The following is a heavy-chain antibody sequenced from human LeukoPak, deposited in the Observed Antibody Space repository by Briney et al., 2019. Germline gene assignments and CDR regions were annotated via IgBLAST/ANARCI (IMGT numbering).Heavy chain of an antibody. V-gene: IGHV4-59*01. CDR3: ARGDAWNYDFWSGYSEYYFDY. Sequence: SETLSLTCTVSGGSISSYYWSWIRQPPGKGLEWIGYIYYSWSTNYNPSLKSRVTISVDTSKNQFSLKLRSVTAADTAVYYCARGDAWNYDFWSGYSEYYFDYWGQGTLVTVSS. J-gene: IGHJ4*02. CDR1: GGSISSYY. CDR2: IYYSWST. D-gene: IGHD3-3*01.